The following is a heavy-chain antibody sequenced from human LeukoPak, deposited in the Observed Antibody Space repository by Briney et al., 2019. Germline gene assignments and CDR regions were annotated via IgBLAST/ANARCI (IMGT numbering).Heavy chain of an antibody. V-gene: IGHV5-51*01. CDR3: ARLDCSGGSCYAFDY. D-gene: IGHD2-15*01. CDR2: IYPGDSDT. CDR1: GYSFTSYW. Sequence: GESLKISCKGSGYSFTSYWIGWVRQMPGKGLEWMGIIYPGDSDTRYSPSFQGQVTISADKSISTAYLQWSSLKASDTAMYYCARLDCSGGSCYAFDYWGQGTLVTVSS. J-gene: IGHJ4*02.